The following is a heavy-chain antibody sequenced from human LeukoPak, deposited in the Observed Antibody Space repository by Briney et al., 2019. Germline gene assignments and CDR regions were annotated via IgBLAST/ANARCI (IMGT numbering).Heavy chain of an antibody. CDR3: ARAAAVTYFDY. J-gene: IGHJ4*02. CDR2: ISSSSSYT. Sequence: GGSLRLSCAASGFTFSDYYMSWIRQAPGKGREWVSYISSSSSYTNYADSVKGRFTISRDNAKNSLYLQMNSLRAEDTAVYYCARAAAVTYFDYWGQGTLVTVSS. CDR1: GFTFSDYY. V-gene: IGHV3-11*05. D-gene: IGHD4-23*01.